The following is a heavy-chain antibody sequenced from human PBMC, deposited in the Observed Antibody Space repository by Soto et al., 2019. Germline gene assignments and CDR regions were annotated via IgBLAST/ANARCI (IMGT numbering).Heavy chain of an antibody. Sequence: QVQLQESGPGLVKPSQTLSLTCTVSGGSISSGDYYWSWIRQPPGKGLEWIGYIYYSGSTYYNPSPQSRVTPSGDPAKNQFSLKLTSVTAADTAVYYCDSRDGYNRSFDYWGQGTLVTVSS. V-gene: IGHV4-30-4*01. CDR3: DSRDGYNRSFDY. CDR1: GGSISSGDYY. J-gene: IGHJ4*02. D-gene: IGHD5-12*01. CDR2: IYYSGST.